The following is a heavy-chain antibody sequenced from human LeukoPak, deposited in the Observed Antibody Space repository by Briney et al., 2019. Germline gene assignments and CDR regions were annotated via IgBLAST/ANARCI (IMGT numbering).Heavy chain of an antibody. Sequence: GGSLRLSCAASGFTFSSYSMNWVRQAPGKGLEWVSSISSSSSYIYYADSVEGRFTISRDNAKNSLYLQMNSLRAEDTAVYYCARDPPYYDSSHDAFDIWGQGTMVTVSS. D-gene: IGHD3-22*01. CDR1: GFTFSSYS. V-gene: IGHV3-21*01. J-gene: IGHJ3*02. CDR2: ISSSSSYI. CDR3: ARDPPYYDSSHDAFDI.